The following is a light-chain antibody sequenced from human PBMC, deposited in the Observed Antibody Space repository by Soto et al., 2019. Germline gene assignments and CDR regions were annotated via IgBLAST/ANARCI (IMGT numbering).Light chain of an antibody. CDR2: AAS. J-gene: IGKJ4*01. V-gene: IGKV1-12*01. CDR3: QQTNAFLPLT. CDR1: QGSSNW. Sequence: DIQMTQSPSSVSASVGDRVTITCRASQGSSNWLAWSQQQPGKAPKLLIYAASSLQSGVPSRFSGGGSGTHFTLIISSLQAEDFASYYCQQTNAFLPLTFGGGTKVEIK.